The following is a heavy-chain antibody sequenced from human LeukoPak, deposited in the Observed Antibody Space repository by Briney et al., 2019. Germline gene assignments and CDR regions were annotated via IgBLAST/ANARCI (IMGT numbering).Heavy chain of an antibody. CDR3: AKDLYSPFESPIAAQPGY. V-gene: IGHV3-53*01. J-gene: IGHJ4*02. D-gene: IGHD6-6*01. Sequence: QTGGSLRLSCAVSGFTVSSNYMSWVRQAPGKGLEWVSVLYNGGNTYYADSVKGRFTVSRDNSKNTLYLQMNSLRAEDTAVYYCAKDLYSPFESPIAAQPGYWGQGTLVTVSS. CDR1: GFTVSSNY. CDR2: LYNGGNT.